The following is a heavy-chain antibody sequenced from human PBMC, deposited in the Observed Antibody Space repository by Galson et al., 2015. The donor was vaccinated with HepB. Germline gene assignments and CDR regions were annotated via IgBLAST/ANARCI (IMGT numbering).Heavy chain of an antibody. Sequence: PALVKPTQTLTLTCTFSGFSLSTSGVGVGWIRQPLGKALEWLALIYWNDDKRYSPSLKSRLTITKDTSKNQVVLTMTNMDPVDTATYYCARITYYYDSSGYPEAFDIWGQGTMVTVSS. J-gene: IGHJ3*02. CDR1: GFSLSTSGVG. CDR2: IYWNDDK. CDR3: ARITYYYDSSGYPEAFDI. D-gene: IGHD3-22*01. V-gene: IGHV2-5*01.